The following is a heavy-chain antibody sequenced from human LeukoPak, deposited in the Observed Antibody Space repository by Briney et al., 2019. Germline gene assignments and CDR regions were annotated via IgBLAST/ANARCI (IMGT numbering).Heavy chain of an antibody. V-gene: IGHV4-34*01. CDR3: ARGSRSSVSY. J-gene: IGHJ4*02. CDR1: GGSFSGYY. Sequence: PSETLSLTCAVYGGSFSGYYWGWIRQPPGKGLEWIGEINHSGSTNYNPSLKSRVTISVDTSKNQFSLKLSSVAAADTAVYYCARGSRSSVSYWGQGTLVTVSS. CDR2: INHSGST. D-gene: IGHD3-10*01.